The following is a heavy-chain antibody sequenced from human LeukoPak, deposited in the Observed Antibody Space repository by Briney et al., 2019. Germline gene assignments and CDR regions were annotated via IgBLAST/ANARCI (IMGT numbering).Heavy chain of an antibody. CDR3: TRDLMDYDVSTGLHHYYMDV. CDR1: GFTFSSYW. Sequence: GGXLXLSCVASGFTFSSYWMHWVRQDPRKGLVWVSRINGDGRNINYADSVRGRFTISRDNAKNTLYLQMNTLRVEDTAVYYCTRDLMDYDVSTGLHHYYMDVWGQGTTVTVSS. CDR2: INGDGRNI. J-gene: IGHJ6*02. V-gene: IGHV3-74*01. D-gene: IGHD3-9*01.